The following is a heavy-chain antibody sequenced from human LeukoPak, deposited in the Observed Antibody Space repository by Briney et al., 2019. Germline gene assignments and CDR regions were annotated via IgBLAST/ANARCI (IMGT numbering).Heavy chain of an antibody. D-gene: IGHD3-22*01. V-gene: IGHV3-72*01. CDR3: TRAGDYYDSRGYSTDAFDI. CDR2: IRHRAKSYTT. J-gene: IGHJ3*02. Sequence: GGSLRLSCAASGFTFSDHYMDWVRQAPGKGLEWVGRIRHRAKSYTTQYAPSVKDRFTISRDDSRSSLYLQMNSLETEDTAVYFCTRAGDYYDSRGYSTDAFDIWGQGTMVTVSS. CDR1: GFTFSDHY.